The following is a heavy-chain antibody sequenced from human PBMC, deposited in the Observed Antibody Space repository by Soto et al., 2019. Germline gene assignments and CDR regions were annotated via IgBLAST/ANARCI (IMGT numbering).Heavy chain of an antibody. J-gene: IGHJ6*02. CDR2: SDPSESYT. CDR3: AIHRGREGYHYGIAF. V-gene: IGHV5-10-1*01. Sequence: PGEAMKICNKGSGYSFTSYCIVWVRQLPGKGQEWRGRSDPSESYTNYSPPFQGHVTISADTSTSTSYLQWSSLKAAETAMYYSAIHRGREGYHYGIAFWAQGTTVPASS. CDR1: GYSFTSYC.